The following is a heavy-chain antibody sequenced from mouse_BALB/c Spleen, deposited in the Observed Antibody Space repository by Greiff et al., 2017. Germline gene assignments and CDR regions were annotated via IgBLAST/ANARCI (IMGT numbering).Heavy chain of an antibody. J-gene: IGHJ1*01. Sequence: EVKLQESGPGLVKPSQSLSLTCTVTGYSITSDYAWNWIRQFPGNKLEWMGYISYSGSTSYNPSLKSRISITRDTSKNQFFLQLNSVTTEDTATYYCALFITTAHWYFDVWGAGTTVTVSS. CDR1: GYSITSDYA. CDR2: ISYSGST. CDR3: ALFITTAHWYFDV. D-gene: IGHD1-2*01. V-gene: IGHV3-2*02.